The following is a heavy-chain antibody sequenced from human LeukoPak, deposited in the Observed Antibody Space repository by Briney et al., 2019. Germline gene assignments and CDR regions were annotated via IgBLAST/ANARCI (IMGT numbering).Heavy chain of an antibody. V-gene: IGHV4-30-2*01. Sequence: SETLSLTCTVSGGSISSGGYYWSWIRQPPGKGLEWIGYIYHSGSTYYNPSLKSRVTISVDRSKNQFSLKLSSVTAADTAVYYCARDQTGTAPETDAFDIWGQGTMVTVSS. J-gene: IGHJ3*02. CDR1: GGSISSGGYY. D-gene: IGHD1-7*01. CDR2: IYHSGST. CDR3: ARDQTGTAPETDAFDI.